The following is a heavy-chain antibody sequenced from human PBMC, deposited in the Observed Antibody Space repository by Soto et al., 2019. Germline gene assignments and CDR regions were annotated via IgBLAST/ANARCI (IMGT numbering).Heavy chain of an antibody. D-gene: IGHD3-22*01. Sequence: SVKVSCKASGGTFSSYAISWVRQAPGQGLEWMGGIIPIFGTANYAQKFQGRVTITADESTSTAYMELSSLRSEDTAVYYCAGGTLLLRTFDYWGQGTLVTVSS. CDR2: IIPIFGTA. J-gene: IGHJ4*02. CDR1: GGTFSSYA. CDR3: AGGTLLLRTFDY. V-gene: IGHV1-69*13.